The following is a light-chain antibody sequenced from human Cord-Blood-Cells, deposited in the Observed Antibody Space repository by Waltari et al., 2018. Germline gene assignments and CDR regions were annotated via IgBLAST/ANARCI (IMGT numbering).Light chain of an antibody. CDR3: QKYNSALLT. Sequence: DIQMTQSPSSLSASVGDRVTITCRASQCISNYLAWYQQKPGKVPKLLIYAASTLQSGVPSRFSGSGSGTDFTLTISSLQPEDVATYYCQKYNSALLTFGPGTKVDIK. CDR1: QCISNY. CDR2: AAS. V-gene: IGKV1-27*01. J-gene: IGKJ3*01.